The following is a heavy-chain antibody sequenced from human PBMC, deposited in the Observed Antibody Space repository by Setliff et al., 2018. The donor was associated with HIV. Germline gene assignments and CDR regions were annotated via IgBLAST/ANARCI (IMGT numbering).Heavy chain of an antibody. V-gene: IGHV4-39*01. CDR2: MNYRGTT. D-gene: IGHD3-10*01. J-gene: IGHJ4*02. Sequence: SETLSLTCTVSGGSIISSSYYWGWNRQPPGKGLEWIGTMNYRGTTYNNPSLKSRVTFTEDTSKDQFSLNLNSVTATDTAVYYCVRQGLTMNRGVPAPILYYFDYWGQGILVTVSS. CDR3: VRQGLTMNRGVPAPILYYFDY. CDR1: GGSIISSSYY.